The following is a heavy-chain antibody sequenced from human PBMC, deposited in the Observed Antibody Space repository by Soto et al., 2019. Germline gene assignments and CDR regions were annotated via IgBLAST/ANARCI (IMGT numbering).Heavy chain of an antibody. V-gene: IGHV2-70*01. CDR2: IDWDDDK. D-gene: IGHD6-13*01. CDR1: GFSLSPSGMC. J-gene: IGHJ3*02. Sequence: SGPTLVHPTQTLTLTCTFSGFSLSPSGMCVSWMRQRPGKALEWLALIDWDDDKDYSTSLKTRLTISKDTSNNQMILTMTIMDPVDTATYNCERMRHIAAAGTPLYAFDIWGQGTMVTVSS. CDR3: ERMRHIAAAGTPLYAFDI.